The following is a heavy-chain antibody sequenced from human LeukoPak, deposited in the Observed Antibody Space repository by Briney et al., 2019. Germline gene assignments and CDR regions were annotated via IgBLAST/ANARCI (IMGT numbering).Heavy chain of an antibody. CDR1: GASITRSNYY. CDR3: ARRESGTMMEV. V-gene: IGHV4-39*01. CDR2: IYYSGNA. J-gene: IGHJ6*04. D-gene: IGHD3-10*01. Sequence: SETLSLTCTVSGASITRSNYYWVWIRQPPGKGLEWIGTIYYSGNAYYNPSLKSRVTISIYPSNNQFSLWLSSVTAADTAVYYCARRESGTMMEVRGKGTTVTISS.